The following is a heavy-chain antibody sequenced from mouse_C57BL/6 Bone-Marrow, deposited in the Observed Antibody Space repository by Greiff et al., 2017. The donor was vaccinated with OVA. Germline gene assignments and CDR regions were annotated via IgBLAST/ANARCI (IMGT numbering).Heavy chain of an antibody. CDR2: INPGSGGT. D-gene: IGHD1-1*01. CDR3: ARCHYGSSDYFDD. CDR1: GYAFTNYL. Sequence: VQLQQSGAELVRPGTSVKVSCKASGYAFTNYLIEWVKQRPGQGLEWIGVINPGSGGTNYNEKFKGKATLTADKSSSTAYLQLSSLTSEDSAVYCCARCHYGSSDYFDDWGQGTTLTVSS. V-gene: IGHV1-54*01. J-gene: IGHJ2*01.